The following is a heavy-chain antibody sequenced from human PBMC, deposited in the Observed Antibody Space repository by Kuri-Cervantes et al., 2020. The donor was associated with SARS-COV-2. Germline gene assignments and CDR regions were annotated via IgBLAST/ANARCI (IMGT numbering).Heavy chain of an antibody. CDR2: IYYSGST. D-gene: IGHD4-23*01. CDR3: ARGGGGARDYYYGMDV. CDR1: GGSISSYY. V-gene: IGHV4-59*01. Sequence: SETLSLTCTVSGGSISSYYWSWIRQPPGKGLEWIGYIYYSGSTNYNPSLKSRVTISVDTSKNQFSLKLSSVTAADTAVYYCARGGGGARDYYYGMDVWGQGTTVTVSS. J-gene: IGHJ6*02.